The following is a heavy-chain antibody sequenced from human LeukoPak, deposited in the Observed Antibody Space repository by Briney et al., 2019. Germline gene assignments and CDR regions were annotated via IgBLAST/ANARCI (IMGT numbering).Heavy chain of an antibody. CDR2: IYYSGNT. Sequence: PSETLPLTCTVSGGSISSGDYYWSWIRQPPGKGLEWIGYIYYSGNTYYNPSLKSRVTMSVDTSKSQFSLKLSSVTAADTAVYYCARARGHYGDYTNWFDPWGQGTLVTVSS. J-gene: IGHJ5*02. CDR3: ARARGHYGDYTNWFDP. D-gene: IGHD4-17*01. V-gene: IGHV4-30-4*01. CDR1: GGSISSGDYY.